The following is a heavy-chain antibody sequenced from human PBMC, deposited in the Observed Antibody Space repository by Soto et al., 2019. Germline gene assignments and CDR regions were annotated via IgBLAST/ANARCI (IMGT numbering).Heavy chain of an antibody. J-gene: IGHJ6*02. CDR2: IYHSGST. Sequence: PSETLSLTCAVSGGSISSSNWWSWVRQPPGKGLEWIGEIYHSGSTNYNPSLKSRVTISVDKSKNQFSLKLSSVTAADTAVYYCARDIGIAARKGYYGMDVWGQGTTVTAP. CDR3: ARDIGIAARKGYYGMDV. V-gene: IGHV4-4*02. CDR1: GGSISSSNW. D-gene: IGHD6-6*01.